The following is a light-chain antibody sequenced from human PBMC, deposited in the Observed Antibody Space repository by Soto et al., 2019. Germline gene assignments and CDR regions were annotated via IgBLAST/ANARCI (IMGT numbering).Light chain of an antibody. J-gene: IGLJ1*01. CDR1: SSNIGGNS. V-gene: IGLV2-14*01. Sequence: QSVLTQPPSVSAAPGQKVTISCSGSSSNIGGNSVSWYQQLPGTAPKLLIYEVSNRPSGVSNRFSVSKSGNTASLSISGLQAEDEADYYCSSYTSSSTLYVFGPGTKVTVL. CDR3: SSYTSSSTLYV. CDR2: EVS.